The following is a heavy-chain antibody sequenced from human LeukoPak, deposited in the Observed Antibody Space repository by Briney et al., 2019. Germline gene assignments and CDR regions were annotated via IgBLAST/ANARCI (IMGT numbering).Heavy chain of an antibody. Sequence: ASVKVSYKASGGTFSSYAISWVRQAPGQGLEWMGGIIPIFGTANYAQKFQGRVTITADESTSTAYMELSSLRSEDTAVYYCAREGPVVVAATRFDPWGQGTLVTVSS. V-gene: IGHV1-69*13. J-gene: IGHJ5*02. CDR2: IIPIFGTA. CDR3: AREGPVVVAATRFDP. D-gene: IGHD2-15*01. CDR1: GGTFSSYA.